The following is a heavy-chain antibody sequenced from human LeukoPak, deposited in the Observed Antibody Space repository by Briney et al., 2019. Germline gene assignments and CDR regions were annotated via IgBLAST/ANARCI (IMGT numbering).Heavy chain of an antibody. CDR2: ISGSGGST. D-gene: IGHD6-13*01. V-gene: IGHV3-23*01. J-gene: IGHJ4*02. CDR1: GFTFSSYG. CDR3: AKDRLSSSWYARFPFDY. Sequence: PGGSLRLSCAASGFTFSSYGMHWVRQAPGKGLEWVSAISGSGGSTYYADSVKGRFTISRDNSKNTLYLQMNSLRAEDTAVYYCAKDRLSSSWYARFPFDYWGQGTLVTVSS.